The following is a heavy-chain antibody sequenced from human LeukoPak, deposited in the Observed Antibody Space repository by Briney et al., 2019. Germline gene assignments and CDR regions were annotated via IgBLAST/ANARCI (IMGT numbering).Heavy chain of an antibody. V-gene: IGHV4-61*09. D-gene: IGHD3-22*01. Sequence: PSETLSLTCTVSGGSITSGNYYWSWFRQPAGKGLEYIGHIYTSGGTSGSTYYNPSLKSRVTISVDTSKNQFSLKLSSVTAADTAVYYCAWGDSSGYPFDPWGQGTLVTVSS. J-gene: IGHJ5*02. CDR2: IYTSGGTSGST. CDR1: GGSITSGNYY. CDR3: AWGDSSGYPFDP.